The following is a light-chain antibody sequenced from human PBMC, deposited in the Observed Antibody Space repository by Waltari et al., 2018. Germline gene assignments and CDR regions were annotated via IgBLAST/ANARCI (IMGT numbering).Light chain of an antibody. CDR2: KAS. V-gene: IGKV1-6*01. J-gene: IGKJ3*01. CDR3: QHGYGTPFT. Sequence: IQMTQSPSSLSASVGDRVTITCQASQGINNNLAWYQQKPGKVPKLLIYKASSLQSWVPSRFSCSGSCTAFTLTISSLHPEDFATYYCQHGYGTPFTFGPGTKLDIK. CDR1: QGINNN.